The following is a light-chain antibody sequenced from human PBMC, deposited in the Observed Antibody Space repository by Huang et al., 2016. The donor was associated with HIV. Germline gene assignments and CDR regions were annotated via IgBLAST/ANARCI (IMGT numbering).Light chain of an antibody. CDR1: QSIGSK. Sequence: ETVMTQSPATLSASPGERVTLSCRASQSIGSKLAWYQQKLGQAPRLLIFAASTRATDISVRFSGSGSGTEFTLTISSLRSEDFAFYYCQQYNNWPPVFGQGTKVEIK. CDR3: QQYNNWPPV. V-gene: IGKV3-15*01. CDR2: AAS. J-gene: IGKJ1*01.